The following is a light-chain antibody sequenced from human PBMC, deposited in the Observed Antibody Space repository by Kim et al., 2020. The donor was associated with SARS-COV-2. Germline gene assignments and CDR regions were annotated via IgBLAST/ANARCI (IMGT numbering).Light chain of an antibody. Sequence: APGKTARITFGRNNIGSKSVHWYQQKPGQAPVLVIYYDSDRPSGIPERFSGSKSGNTATLTISRVEAGDEADYYCQVWDSSSDHVVFGGGTKLTVL. CDR3: QVWDSSSDHVV. J-gene: IGLJ2*01. V-gene: IGLV3-21*04. CDR2: YDS. CDR1: NIGSKS.